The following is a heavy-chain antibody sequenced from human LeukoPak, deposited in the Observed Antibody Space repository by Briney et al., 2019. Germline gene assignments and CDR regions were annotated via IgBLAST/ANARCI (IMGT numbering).Heavy chain of an antibody. CDR2: ISGSGGST. V-gene: IGHV3-23*01. CDR3: AXGTLSAFDY. Sequence: PGGSLRLSCAASGFTFSSYAMTWVRQAPGKGLEWVSVISGSGGSTYYADSVKGRFTISRDNPKNTLYLQMNSLRAEDTAVYYCAXGTLSAFDYWGQGTLVTVSX. D-gene: IGHD3-10*01. J-gene: IGHJ4*02. CDR1: GFTFSSYA.